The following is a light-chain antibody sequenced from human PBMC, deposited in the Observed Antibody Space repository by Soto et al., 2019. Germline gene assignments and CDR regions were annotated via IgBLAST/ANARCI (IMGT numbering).Light chain of an antibody. J-gene: IGLJ2*01. Sequence: SYELTQPSSVSVAPGQTANITCGGINIGDKSVHWYQQRSGQAPVLIVYHDSDRPSGIPERFSGSNSGNTATLTITRAEAGAGADSSCRLWYFRGNHVFFGGGTKLTVL. CDR2: HDS. CDR3: RLWYFRGNHVF. CDR1: NIGDKS. V-gene: IGLV3-21*02.